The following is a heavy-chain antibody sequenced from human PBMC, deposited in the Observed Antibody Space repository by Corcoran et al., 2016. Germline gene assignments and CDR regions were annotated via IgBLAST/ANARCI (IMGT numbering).Heavy chain of an antibody. CDR2: IWYDGSNK. J-gene: IGHJ6*02. CDR1: GFTFSSYG. V-gene: IGHV3-33*01. CDR3: ARDKPEFGGGGHTSGMDV. Sequence: QVQLVESGGGVVQPGRSLRLSCAASGFTFSSYGMHWVRQAPGKGLEWVAVIWYDGSNKYYADSVKGRFTISRDNSKNTLYLQMNSLRAEDTAVYYCARDKPEFGGGGHTSGMDVWGQGTTVTVSS. D-gene: IGHD2-21*01.